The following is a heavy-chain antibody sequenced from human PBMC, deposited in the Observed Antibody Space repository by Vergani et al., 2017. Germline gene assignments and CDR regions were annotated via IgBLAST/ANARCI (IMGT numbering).Heavy chain of an antibody. CDR1: GFSLSTSGMR. J-gene: IGHJ4*02. D-gene: IGHD5-24*01. V-gene: IGHV2-70*04. CDR2: IDWDDDK. CDR3: ARISARDGYSFDY. Sequence: QVTLKESGPALVKPTQTLTLTCTFSGFSLSTSGMRVSWIRQPPGKALEWLARIDWDDDKFYSTSLKTRLTISKDTSKNQVVLTMTHMDPVDTATYYCARISARDGYSFDYWGQGTLVTVSS.